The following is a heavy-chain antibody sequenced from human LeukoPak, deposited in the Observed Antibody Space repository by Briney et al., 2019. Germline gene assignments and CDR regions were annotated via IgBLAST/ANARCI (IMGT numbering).Heavy chain of an antibody. CDR3: ARDGAYSGYDSYFDY. Sequence: ASVKVSCKASGYTFTSYYMHWVRQAPGQGLEWMGWINPNSGGTNYAQKFQGRVTMTRDTSISTAYMELSRLRSDDTAVYYCARDGAYSGYDSYFDYWGQGTLVTVSS. D-gene: IGHD5-12*01. CDR2: INPNSGGT. CDR1: GYTFTSYY. J-gene: IGHJ4*02. V-gene: IGHV1-2*02.